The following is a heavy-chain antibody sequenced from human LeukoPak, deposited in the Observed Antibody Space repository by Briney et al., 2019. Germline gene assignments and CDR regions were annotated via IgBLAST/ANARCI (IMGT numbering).Heavy chain of an antibody. CDR3: ARLLWFGELSNAFDI. CDR2: IYYSGST. D-gene: IGHD3-10*01. V-gene: IGHV4-59*01. Sequence: SETLSLTCTVSGGSISSYCLSWIRQPPGKGLEWIGYIYYSGSTNYNPSLKSRVTISVDTSKNQFSLKLSSVTAADTAVYYCARLLWFGELSNAFDIWGQGTMVTVSS. J-gene: IGHJ3*02. CDR1: GGSISSYC.